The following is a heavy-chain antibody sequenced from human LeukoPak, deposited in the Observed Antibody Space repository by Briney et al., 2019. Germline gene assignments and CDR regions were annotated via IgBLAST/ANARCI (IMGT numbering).Heavy chain of an antibody. CDR2: INHSGST. J-gene: IGHJ6*04. CDR3: ARGPPYAPGVLDV. V-gene: IGHV4-34*01. Sequence: SETLSLTCAVYGGSFSGYYWSWIRQPRGKGLEWIGEINHSGSTNYNPSLKSRVTILVDTSKNLFSLKLPSVTAADTAVYFCARGPPYAPGVLDVWGKGTTVTISS. D-gene: IGHD7-27*01. CDR1: GGSFSGYY.